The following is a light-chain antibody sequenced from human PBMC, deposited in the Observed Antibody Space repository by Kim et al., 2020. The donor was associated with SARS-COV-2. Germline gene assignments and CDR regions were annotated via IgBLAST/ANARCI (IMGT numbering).Light chain of an antibody. CDR2: DVS. Sequence: GHSCTISCTGTSSDVGGYNYVSWYQQHPAKAPKLMIYDVSKRPSGVSNRFSGSKSGNTASLTISGLQAEDEADYYCSSYTSSSTWVFGGGTQLTVL. CDR3: SSYTSSSTWV. CDR1: SSDVGGYNY. J-gene: IGLJ3*02. V-gene: IGLV2-14*04.